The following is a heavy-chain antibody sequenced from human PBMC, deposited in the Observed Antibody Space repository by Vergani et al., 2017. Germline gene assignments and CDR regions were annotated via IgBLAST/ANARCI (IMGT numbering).Heavy chain of an antibody. CDR3: ARGDYGMLSGYRY. Sequence: QVQVVQSGAEVKKSGASVKVSCKTSVYTFSNYYMHWVRQAPGQGLEWMGIINPSGGHTNYAQKFQGRVTMTRDTSTSPVYMELSSLRSEDTAIYYCARGDYGMLSGYRYWGQGTLVTVSA. V-gene: IGHV1-46*03. CDR1: VYTFSNYY. D-gene: IGHD3-9*01. CDR2: INPSGGHT. J-gene: IGHJ4*02.